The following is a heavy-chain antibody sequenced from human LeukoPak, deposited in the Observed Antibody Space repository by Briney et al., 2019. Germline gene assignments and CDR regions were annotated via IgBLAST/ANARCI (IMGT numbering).Heavy chain of an antibody. CDR3: ARDPGTSYYYYYMDA. D-gene: IGHD1-7*01. CDR2: INTSGST. J-gene: IGHJ6*03. V-gene: IGHV4-4*07. Sequence: PSETLSLTCIVSGGSISSYCWSWIRQPAGKGLEWIGRINTSGSTNYNPSLKSRVTMSVDTSKNQFSVKLSSVTAADTAVYYCARDPGTSYYYYYMDAWGKGTTVTVSS. CDR1: GGSISSYC.